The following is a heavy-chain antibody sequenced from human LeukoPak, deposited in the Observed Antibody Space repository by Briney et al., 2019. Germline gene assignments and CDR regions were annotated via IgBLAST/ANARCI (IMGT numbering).Heavy chain of an antibody. CDR3: AVSAAALFDP. CDR2: INRSGST. J-gene: IGHJ5*02. Sequence: SETLSLTCAVYGGPFCGYFWSWFRQPPGKGLEWIGEINRSGSTNYNSSLSLKSRVTISVDTSKNQFSLKLSSVTAADTAVYYCAVSAAALFDPWGQGTLVTVSS. CDR1: GGPFCGYF. V-gene: IGHV4-34*01. D-gene: IGHD6-6*01.